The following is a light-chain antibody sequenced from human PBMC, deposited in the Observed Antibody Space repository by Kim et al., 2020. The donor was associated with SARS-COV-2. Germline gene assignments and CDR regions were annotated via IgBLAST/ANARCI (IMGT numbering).Light chain of an antibody. V-gene: IGLV1-47*01. Sequence: ELTQPPSASGTPGQRVTISCSGSSSNIGSNYVYWYRQLPGTAPKVLIYRNNQRPSGVPDRFSGSKSGTSASLAISGLRSEDEADYYCAAWDDSLSGVLFGGGTQLTVL. CDR2: RNN. CDR1: SSNIGSNY. CDR3: AAWDDSLSGVL. J-gene: IGLJ2*01.